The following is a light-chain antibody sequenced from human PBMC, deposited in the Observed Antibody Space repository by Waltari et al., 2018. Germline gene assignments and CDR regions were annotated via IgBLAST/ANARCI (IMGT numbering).Light chain of an antibody. J-gene: IGKJ1*01. CDR2: LGS. V-gene: IGKV2-28*01. Sequence: DLVITQSPRSLPVAPGEPASISCRPSQSLLHSNGYNYLAWYVQKAGQSPPLLIHLGSNRASGVPGRFSGSGSGTDFTLKISRVDAEDVGVYSCMPALQTPWTFGQGTKVEMK. CDR3: MPALQTPWT. CDR1: QSLLHSNGYNY.